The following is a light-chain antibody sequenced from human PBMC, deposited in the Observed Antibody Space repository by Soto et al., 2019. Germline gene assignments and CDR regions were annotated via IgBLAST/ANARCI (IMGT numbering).Light chain of an antibody. CDR1: RTDVDNYDY. CDR3: TSYTSNTPFYV. CDR2: DVS. Sequence: QSALTQPASVSGSPGQSIAISCTGVRTDVDNYDYVSWYQQPPGKVPQLIIYDVSNRPSGVSDRFSGSKSGNTASLTISGLQAEDDADYYCTSYTSNTPFYVFGTGTKVTVL. V-gene: IGLV2-14*03. J-gene: IGLJ1*01.